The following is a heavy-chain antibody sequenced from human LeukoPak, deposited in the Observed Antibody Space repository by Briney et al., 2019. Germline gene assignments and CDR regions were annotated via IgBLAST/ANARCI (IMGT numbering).Heavy chain of an antibody. CDR3: ARRGDYYDSSGYDY. J-gene: IGHJ4*02. Sequence: PGGSLRLSCAASGFTFSRYSMNWVRQAPGKGLEWVSSISSSSSYIYYADSVKGRFTISRDNAKNSLYLQMNSLRAEDTAVYYCARRGDYYDSSGYDYWGQGTLVTVSS. CDR2: ISSSSSYI. V-gene: IGHV3-21*01. D-gene: IGHD3-22*01. CDR1: GFTFSRYS.